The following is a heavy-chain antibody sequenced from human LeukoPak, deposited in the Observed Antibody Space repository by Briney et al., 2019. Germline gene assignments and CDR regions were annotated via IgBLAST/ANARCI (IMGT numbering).Heavy chain of an antibody. J-gene: IGHJ6*03. CDR3: ARVEGYYYYMDV. CDR2: IIPIFGTA. CDR1: GGTFSSYA. V-gene: IGHV1-69*13. D-gene: IGHD5-24*01. Sequence: SVKVSCKASGGTFSSYAISWVRQAPGQGLEWMGGIIPIFGTANYAQRFQGRVTITADESTSTAYMELSSLRSEDTAVYYCARVEGYYYYMDVWGKGTTVTVSS.